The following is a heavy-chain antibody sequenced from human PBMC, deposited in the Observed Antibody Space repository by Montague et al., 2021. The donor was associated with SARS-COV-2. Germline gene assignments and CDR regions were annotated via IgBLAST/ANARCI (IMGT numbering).Heavy chain of an antibody. J-gene: IGHJ4*02. CDR3: ARQRRSLTGYYGSFDH. D-gene: IGHD3-9*01. Sequence: SETLSLTCTVSAGSINNYNYYWLWMPQPTGLGLEWIMSNDYNGRTNYNPSLKSSITISLDTPKNQFSLMLISVSVADTVVFYCARQRRSLTGYYGSFDHWGQGTPVSVSS. CDR1: AGSINNYNYY. V-gene: IGHV4-39*01. CDR2: NDYNGRT.